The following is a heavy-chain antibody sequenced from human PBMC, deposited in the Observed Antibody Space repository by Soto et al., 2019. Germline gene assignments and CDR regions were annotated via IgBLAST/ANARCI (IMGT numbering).Heavy chain of an antibody. V-gene: IGHV1-18*01. CDR2: ISAYNGNT. CDR3: TRDRLTLTTSLVFDY. Sequence: GESLKISCKGSGYTFTSYGFSWVRQAPGQWLEWMGWISAYNGNTDYAQKFQGRVTMTTDTSTNTVYMELRSLRSDDTAVYFCTRDRLTLTTSLVFDYWGQGTLVTVSS. CDR1: GYTFTSYG. D-gene: IGHD4-17*01. J-gene: IGHJ4*02.